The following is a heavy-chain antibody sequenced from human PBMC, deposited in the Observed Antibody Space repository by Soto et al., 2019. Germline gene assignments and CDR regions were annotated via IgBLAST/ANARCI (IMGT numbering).Heavy chain of an antibody. J-gene: IGHJ4*02. CDR3: AKDVNYVRLEYYFDY. V-gene: IGHV3-30*18. CDR1: GFTFSSYG. Sequence: GGSLRLSCAASGFTFSSYGMHWVRQAPGKGLEWVAVISYDGSNKYYADSVKGRFTISRDNSKNTLYLQMNSLRAEDTAVYYCAKDVNYVRLEYYFDYWGQGTLVTVSS. D-gene: IGHD1-7*01. CDR2: ISYDGSNK.